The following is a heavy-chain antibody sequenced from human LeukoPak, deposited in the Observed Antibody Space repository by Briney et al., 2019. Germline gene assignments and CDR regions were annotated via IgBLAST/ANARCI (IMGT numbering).Heavy chain of an antibody. CDR3: ASRPTYYYGSGSYPRRFYDY. D-gene: IGHD3-10*01. V-gene: IGHV4-39*01. CDR1: GGSISSSNHY. CDR2: IYYSGST. J-gene: IGHJ4*02. Sequence: SETLSLTCTVSGGSISSSNHYWGWIRQPRGKGLEWIGSIYYSGSTYYNPSLKSRVTISVDTSKNQFSLKLSSVTAPDTAFYYCASRPTYYYGSGSYPRRFYDYWGQGTLVTVSS.